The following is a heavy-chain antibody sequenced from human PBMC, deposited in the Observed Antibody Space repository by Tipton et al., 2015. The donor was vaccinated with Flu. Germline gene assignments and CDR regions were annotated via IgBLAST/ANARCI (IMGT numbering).Heavy chain of an antibody. Sequence: TLSLTCTVSRGSINSYYWSWIRQAPGKGLEWIGYLHYSGSTTYSPSLKSRVTMSVDTSQNRISLKLNSVTAADTALYYCAGGRNAFEIWGQGTMVTVSP. V-gene: IGHV4-59*12. J-gene: IGHJ3*02. CDR3: AGGRNAFEI. CDR2: LHYSGST. D-gene: IGHD3-16*01. CDR1: RGSINSYY.